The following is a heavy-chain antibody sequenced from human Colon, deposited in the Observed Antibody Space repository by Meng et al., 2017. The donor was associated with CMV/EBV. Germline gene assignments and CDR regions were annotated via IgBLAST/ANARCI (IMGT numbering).Heavy chain of an antibody. J-gene: IGHJ4*02. V-gene: IGHV3-7*01. CDR1: GFTFSRYW. CDR2: IKEDASQK. D-gene: IGHD3-3*01. Sequence: GGSLRLSCAASGFTFSRYWMTWVRQAPGTGLEWVANIKEDASQKYYVDSVKGRFTISRDNAKNSLYLQMNSLRAEDTAVYYCAREGNEDAFWSGYYMYYFDYWGQGTLVTVSS. CDR3: AREGNEDAFWSGYYMYYFDY.